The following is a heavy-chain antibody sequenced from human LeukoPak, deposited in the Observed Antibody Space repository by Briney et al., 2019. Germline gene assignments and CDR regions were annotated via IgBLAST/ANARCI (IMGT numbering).Heavy chain of an antibody. CDR2: LDPEDGET. J-gene: IGHJ4*02. V-gene: IGHV1-24*01. CDR3: ATDRRVSSRPDFDY. D-gene: IGHD2-2*01. Sequence: ASVKVSCKVSGYTLTELSMHWVRQAPGKGLGWMGGLDPEDGETIYAQKFQGRVTMTEDTSTDTAYMELSSLRSEDTAVYYCATDRRVSSRPDFDYWGQGTLVTVSS. CDR1: GYTLTELS.